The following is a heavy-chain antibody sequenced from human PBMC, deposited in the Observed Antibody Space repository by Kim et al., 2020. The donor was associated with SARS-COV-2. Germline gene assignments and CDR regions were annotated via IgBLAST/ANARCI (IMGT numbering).Heavy chain of an antibody. V-gene: IGHV3-23*01. J-gene: IGHJ4*02. D-gene: IGHD1-20*01. Sequence: GGSLRLSCATAGFTFSNYGMTWVRQAPGKGLEWVSAIRSAGDSTIYADSVKGRFTVSRDKSKNTLYLQMNSLRAEDTAVYFCAKKQRDWYNDYWGQGTLV. CDR3: AKKQRDWYNDY. CDR2: IRSAGDST. CDR1: GFTFSNYG.